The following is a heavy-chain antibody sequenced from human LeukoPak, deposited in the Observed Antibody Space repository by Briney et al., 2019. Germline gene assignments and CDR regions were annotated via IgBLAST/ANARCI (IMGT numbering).Heavy chain of an antibody. CDR3: ARGNCSSTSCYEPDAFDI. V-gene: IGHV3-21*01. J-gene: IGHJ3*02. Sequence: PGGSLRLSCAASGFTFNTFGMAWFRQAPGMGLEWVSTINKGGENTHYADSVKGRFTISRDNAKNSLYLQMNSLRAEDTAVYYCARGNCSSTSCYEPDAFDIWGQGTMVTVSS. CDR2: INKGGENT. CDR1: GFTFNTFG. D-gene: IGHD2-2*01.